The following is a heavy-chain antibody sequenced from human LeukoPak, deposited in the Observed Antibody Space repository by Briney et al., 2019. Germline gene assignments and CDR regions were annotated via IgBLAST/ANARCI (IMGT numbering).Heavy chain of an antibody. CDR2: INPSGGSS. D-gene: IGHD3-10*01. CDR1: GYSFTNYY. J-gene: IGHJ4*02. V-gene: IGHV1-46*01. CDR3: ARDQSGSGTYYNSRFDY. Sequence: GASVKVSCKASGYSFTNYYMHWVRQAPGKGLEWMGLINPSGGSSRYAQNFQGRVSMTMDTSTNTVYMELRSLTYEDTAVYYCARDQSGSGTYYNSRFDYWGQGSLVTVSS.